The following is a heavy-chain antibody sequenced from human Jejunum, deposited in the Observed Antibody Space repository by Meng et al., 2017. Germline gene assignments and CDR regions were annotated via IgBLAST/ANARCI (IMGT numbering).Heavy chain of an antibody. D-gene: IGHD5-18*01. J-gene: IGHJ4*02. V-gene: IGHV3-23*01. CDR3: AESGYTLGYNDF. CDR1: GFTFTNYA. CDR2: ISDSGGRT. Sequence: GESLKISCAASGFTFTNYAMSWVRQAPGKGLEWVSIISDSGGRTYYTDAVKGRFTISRDNSENTLFLQKGSLRAEETAIYYCAESGYTLGYNDFWGQGTLVTVSS.